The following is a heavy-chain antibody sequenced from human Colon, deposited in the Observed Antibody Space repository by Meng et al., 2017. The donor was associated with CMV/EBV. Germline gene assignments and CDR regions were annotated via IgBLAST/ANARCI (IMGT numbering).Heavy chain of an antibody. D-gene: IGHD3-3*01. CDR3: ARDQGNDFWTHGMDV. V-gene: IGHV1-69*10. CDR1: GGTFSSYA. J-gene: IGHJ6*02. Sequence: SVQVSCKASGGTFSSYAISWVRQAPGQGLEWMGGIIPILGIANYAQKFQGRVTITADKSTSTAYMELSSLRSEDTAVYYCARDQGNDFWTHGMDVWGQGTTVTVSS. CDR2: IIPILGIA.